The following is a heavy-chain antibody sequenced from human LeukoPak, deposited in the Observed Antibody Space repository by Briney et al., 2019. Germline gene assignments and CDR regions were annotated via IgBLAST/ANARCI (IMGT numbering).Heavy chain of an antibody. CDR1: GFTFNSYG. CDR2: IWYDGSNK. D-gene: IGHD5-24*01. CDR3: ARARGGMATPAGY. V-gene: IGHV3-33*01. J-gene: IGHJ4*02. Sequence: PGGSLRLSCAASGFTFNSYGMHWVRQAPGKGLEWVAVIWYDGSNKYYADSVKGRFTISGDNSNNTLYLQMNSLRVEDTAVYYCARARGGMATPAGYWGQGTLVTVSS.